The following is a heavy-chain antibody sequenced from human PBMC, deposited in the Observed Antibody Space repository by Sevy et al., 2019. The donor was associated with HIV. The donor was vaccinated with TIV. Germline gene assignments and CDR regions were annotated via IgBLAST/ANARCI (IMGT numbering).Heavy chain of an antibody. J-gene: IGHJ6*02. CDR2: IYYSGST. Sequence: SETLSLTCTVSGGSISSSSYYWGWIRQPPGKGLEWIGSIYYSGSTYYNPSLKSRVTISVDTSKNQFSLKLSSVTAADTAVYYCARLESTYYYGLYYYYGMDVWGQRTTVTVSS. CDR1: GGSISSSSYY. V-gene: IGHV4-39*01. CDR3: ARLESTYYYGLYYYYGMDV. D-gene: IGHD3-10*01.